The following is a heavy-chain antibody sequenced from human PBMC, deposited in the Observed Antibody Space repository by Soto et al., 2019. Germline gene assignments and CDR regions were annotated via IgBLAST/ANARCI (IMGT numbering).Heavy chain of an antibody. CDR2: ISGSGGST. CDR1: GFTFSSYA. CDR3: AKELWFGKYYYYGMDV. D-gene: IGHD3-10*01. J-gene: IGHJ6*02. Sequence: GGSLRLSCAASGFTFSSYAMSWVRQAPGKGLEWVSAISGSGGSTYYADSVKGRFTISRDNSKNTLYLQMNSLRAEDTAVYYCAKELWFGKYYYYGMDVWGQGTTVTVSS. V-gene: IGHV3-23*01.